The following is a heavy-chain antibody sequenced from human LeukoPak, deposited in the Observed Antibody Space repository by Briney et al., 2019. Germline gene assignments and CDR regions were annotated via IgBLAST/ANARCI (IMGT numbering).Heavy chain of an antibody. CDR2: ISDSET. Sequence: PGGSLRLSCAASGFTFSSYAMTWVRQAPGKGLEWASFISDSETKYGDSVKGRFTVSRDNSKNTLYLEMNSLRAEDTAVYYCARGGSGTSVLYSWGQGILVTVSS. J-gene: IGHJ4*02. D-gene: IGHD2-2*01. CDR3: ARGGSGTSVLYS. CDR1: GFTFSSYA. V-gene: IGHV3-23*01.